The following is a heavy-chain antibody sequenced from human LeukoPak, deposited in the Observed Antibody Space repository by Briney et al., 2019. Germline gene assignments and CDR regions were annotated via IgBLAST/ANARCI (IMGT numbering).Heavy chain of an antibody. J-gene: IGHJ4*02. D-gene: IGHD3-9*01. CDR2: IYHSGST. CDR3: ARLYGGVLTGYYGFDY. Sequence: SGTLSLTCAVSGGSISSSNWWTWVRQPPGKGLGWIGEIYHSGSTHYNPSLKSRVTISVDKSKNQFSLNLSSVTAADTAVYYCARLYGGVLTGYYGFDYWGQGTLVTVSS. CDR1: GGSISSSNW. V-gene: IGHV4-4*02.